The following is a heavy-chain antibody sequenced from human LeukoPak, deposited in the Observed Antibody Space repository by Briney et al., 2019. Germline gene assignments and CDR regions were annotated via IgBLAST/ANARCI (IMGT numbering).Heavy chain of an antibody. CDR1: GYIFTGYY. Sequence: ASVKVSCKASGYIFTGYYMHWVRQAPGQGLEWMGWINPNSGGTNYAQKFQGRVTMTRDTSISTAYMELSRLRSDDTAVYYCARKVERVANWFDPWGQGTLVTVSS. CDR2: INPNSGGT. V-gene: IGHV1-2*02. D-gene: IGHD1-1*01. J-gene: IGHJ5*02. CDR3: ARKVERVANWFDP.